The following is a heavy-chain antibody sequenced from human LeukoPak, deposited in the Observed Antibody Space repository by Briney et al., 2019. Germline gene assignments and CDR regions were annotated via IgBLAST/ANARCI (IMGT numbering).Heavy chain of an antibody. Sequence: GRSLRLSCAASGFTFSSYGMHWVRQAPGKGLEWVAVISYDGSNKYYADSVKGRFTISRDNSKNTLYLQMNSLRAEDTAVYYCAKDRAPCGDYINWFDPWGQGTLVTVSS. V-gene: IGHV3-30*18. CDR1: GFTFSSYG. J-gene: IGHJ5*02. CDR2: ISYDGSNK. D-gene: IGHD4-17*01. CDR3: AKDRAPCGDYINWFDP.